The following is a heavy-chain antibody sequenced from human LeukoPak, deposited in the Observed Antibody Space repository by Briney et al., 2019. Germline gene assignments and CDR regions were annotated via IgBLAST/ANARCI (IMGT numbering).Heavy chain of an antibody. CDR1: GFTFSSYS. CDR3: ARDQATTYYDYVWGSYRSPDFDY. J-gene: IGHJ4*02. Sequence: PGGSLRLSCAASGFTFSSYSMNWVRQAPGKGLEWVSSISSSSSYIYYADSVKGRFTISRDNAKNSLYLQMNSLGAEDTAVYYCARDQATTYYDYVWGSYRSPDFDYWGQGALVTVSS. D-gene: IGHD3-16*02. CDR2: ISSSSSYI. V-gene: IGHV3-21*01.